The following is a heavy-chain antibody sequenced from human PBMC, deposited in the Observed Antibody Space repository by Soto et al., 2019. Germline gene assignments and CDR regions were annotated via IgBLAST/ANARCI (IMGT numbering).Heavy chain of an antibody. J-gene: IGHJ4*02. D-gene: IGHD1-26*01. CDR2: IVVGSGNT. V-gene: IGHV1-58*01. CDR1: GFTFTSSA. CDR3: AADPWSGSYYDQ. Sequence: SVKVSCKASGFTFTSSAVQWVRQARGQRLEWIGWIVVGSGNTNYAQKFQERVTITRDMSTSTAYMELSSLRSEDTAVYYCAADPWSGSYYDQWGQGTLVTVS.